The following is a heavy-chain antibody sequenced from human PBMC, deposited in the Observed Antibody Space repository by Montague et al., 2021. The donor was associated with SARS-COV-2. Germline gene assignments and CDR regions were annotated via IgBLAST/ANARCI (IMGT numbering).Heavy chain of an antibody. CDR3: ALNYFRVRSWYGMDV. CDR2: ICYSGST. D-gene: IGHD3-10*01. J-gene: IGHJ6*02. V-gene: IGHV4-31*03. CDR1: GGSISSGGYY. Sequence: TLSLTCTVSGGSISSGGYYWSWIRQHPGKGLEWIGYICYSGSTYYNPSLKSRVTISVDTSKNQFSLKLSSVTAADTAVYYCALNYFRVRSWYGMDVWGQGTTVTVS.